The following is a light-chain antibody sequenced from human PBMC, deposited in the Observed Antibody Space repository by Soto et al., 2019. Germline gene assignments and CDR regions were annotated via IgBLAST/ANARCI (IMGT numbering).Light chain of an antibody. CDR3: QQYNSYPWT. J-gene: IGKJ1*01. V-gene: IGKV1-5*03. Sequence: DIQLTQSPSTLSASVGDSFTITCRASQSISSWLAWYQQKPGRAPKVLIYKASSLESGVPSRFSGSGSGTEFTLTISRLQPDDFATYYCQQYNSYPWTFGQGTKVDIK. CDR2: KAS. CDR1: QSISSW.